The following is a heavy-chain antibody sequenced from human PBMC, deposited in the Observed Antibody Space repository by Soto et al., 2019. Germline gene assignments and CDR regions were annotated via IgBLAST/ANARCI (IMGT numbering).Heavy chain of an antibody. J-gene: IGHJ6*02. CDR3: ARHLGVRKDIVARGGMDV. Sequence: PGESLKISCKGSGYSFTSYWISWVRQMPGKGLEWMGRIDPSDSYTNYSPSFQGHVTISADKSISTAYLQWSSLKASDTAMYYCARHLGVRKDIVARGGMDVWGQGTTVTVSS. V-gene: IGHV5-10-1*01. D-gene: IGHD2-15*01. CDR2: IDPSDSYT. CDR1: GYSFTSYW.